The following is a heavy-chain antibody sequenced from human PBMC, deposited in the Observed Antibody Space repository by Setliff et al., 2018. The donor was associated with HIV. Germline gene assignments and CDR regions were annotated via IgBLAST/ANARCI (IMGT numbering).Heavy chain of an antibody. Sequence: GESLKISCKGSGYSFTSYWIGWVRQMPGKGLEWMGIIYPRDSDTKYSPSFQGQVTISADRSITTAYLQWSSLKASDTAMYYCARPDNYYGSGSYHAFDIWGQGTMVT. J-gene: IGHJ3*02. CDR2: IYPRDSDT. CDR1: GYSFTSYW. D-gene: IGHD3-10*01. V-gene: IGHV5-51*01. CDR3: ARPDNYYGSGSYHAFDI.